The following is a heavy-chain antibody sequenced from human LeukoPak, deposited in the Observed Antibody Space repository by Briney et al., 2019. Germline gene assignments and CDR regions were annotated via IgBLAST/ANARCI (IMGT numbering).Heavy chain of an antibody. J-gene: IGHJ6*02. D-gene: IGHD2-2*02. CDR1: GGSFSGYY. Sequence: SETLSLTCAVYGGSFSGYYWSWIRQPPGKGLEWIGEINHSGGTNYNPSLKSRVTISVDTSKNQFSLKLSSVTAADTAVYYCAREAPLVPAAILGGYYYYGMDVWGQGTTVTVSS. CDR3: AREAPLVPAAILGGYYYYGMDV. CDR2: INHSGGT. V-gene: IGHV4-34*01.